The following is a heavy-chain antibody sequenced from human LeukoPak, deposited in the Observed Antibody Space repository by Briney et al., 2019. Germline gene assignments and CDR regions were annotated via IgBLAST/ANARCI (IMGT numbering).Heavy chain of an antibody. CDR2: IYSGGST. CDR3: ARHDIVGATKGEPYFDY. Sequence: GRSLRLSCAASGFTVSSNYMSWVRRAPGKGLEWVSVIYSGGSTYYADSVKGRFTISRHNSKNTLYLQMNSLRAEDTAVYYCARHDIVGATKGEPYFDYWGQGTLVTVSS. D-gene: IGHD1-26*01. CDR1: GFTVSSNY. V-gene: IGHV3-53*04. J-gene: IGHJ4*02.